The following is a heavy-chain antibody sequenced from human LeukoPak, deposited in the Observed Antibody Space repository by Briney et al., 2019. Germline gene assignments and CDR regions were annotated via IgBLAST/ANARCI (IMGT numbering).Heavy chain of an antibody. CDR1: GGSFSGYY. CDR3: ARGRSPQD. J-gene: IGHJ4*02. V-gene: IGHV4-34*01. Sequence: KPSETLSLTCAVYGGSFSGYYWSWIRQPPGKGLEWIGEINHSGSTNYNPSLKSRVTISLDTSKNQFSLKLTSVTAADTAVYYCARGRSPQDWGQGTLVTVSS. CDR2: INHSGST.